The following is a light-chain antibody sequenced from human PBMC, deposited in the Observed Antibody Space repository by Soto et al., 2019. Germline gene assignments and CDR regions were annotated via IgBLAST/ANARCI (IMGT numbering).Light chain of an antibody. J-gene: IGLJ3*02. CDR2: RDN. CDR3: QSYDASLGGSV. CDR1: DSNIGAGYD. Sequence: QSVLTQPPSMSGAPGQRVTISCTGSDSNIGAGYDVHWYQQLPGTAPKVHIERDNNRASGVPDRFSGSKSGTSGSLAITGLQAEDEADYYCQSYDASLGGSVFGGGTKLTVL. V-gene: IGLV1-40*01.